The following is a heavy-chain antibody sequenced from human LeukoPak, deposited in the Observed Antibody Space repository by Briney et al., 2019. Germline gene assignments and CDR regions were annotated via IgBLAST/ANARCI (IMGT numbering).Heavy chain of an antibody. J-gene: IGHJ3*02. CDR1: GFTFSSYG. CDR2: ISYDGSNK. D-gene: IGHD4-17*01. Sequence: GGSLRLSCAASGFTFSSYGMHWVRQAPGKGLEWVAVISYDGSNKYYADSVKGRFTISRDNSKNTLYLQMNSLRAEDTAVYYCAKDQIDYGDYAGYDAFDIWGQGIMVTVSS. CDR3: AKDQIDYGDYAGYDAFDI. V-gene: IGHV3-30*18.